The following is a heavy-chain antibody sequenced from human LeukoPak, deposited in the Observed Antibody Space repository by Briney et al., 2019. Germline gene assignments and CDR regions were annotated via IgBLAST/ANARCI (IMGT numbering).Heavy chain of an antibody. D-gene: IGHD3-9*01. V-gene: IGHV4-61*02. CDR2: IYTSGST. J-gene: IGHJ4*02. CDR3: ARANYDILTGINYFDY. Sequence: SETLSLTCTVSGGSISSGSYYWSWIRQPAGTGLEWIGRIYTSGSTNYNPSLKSRVTISVDTSKNQFSLKLSSVTAADTAVYYCARANYDILTGINYFDYWGQGTLVTVSS. CDR1: GGSISSGSYY.